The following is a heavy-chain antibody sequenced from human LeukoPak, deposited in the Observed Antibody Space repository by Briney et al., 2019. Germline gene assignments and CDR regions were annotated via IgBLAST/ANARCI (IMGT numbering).Heavy chain of an antibody. Sequence: GGSLRLSCAASGFTFSSYSMTWVRQAPGKGLEWVSVNHSGGRAYYADSVKGRFTTSRDNSKNTLDPQMNSLSVEDTAVYYCVGVETITMVRGASGDVWGKGTTVTVSS. CDR2: NHSGGRA. CDR1: GFTFSSYS. D-gene: IGHD3-10*01. CDR3: VGVETITMVRGASGDV. V-gene: IGHV3-66*02. J-gene: IGHJ6*04.